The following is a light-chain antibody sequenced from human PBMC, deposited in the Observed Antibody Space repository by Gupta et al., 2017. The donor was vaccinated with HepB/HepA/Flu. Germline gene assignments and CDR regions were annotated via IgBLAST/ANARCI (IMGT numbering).Light chain of an antibody. Sequence: QLLVTQSSSASASLASSVKLTCTLSSGYSHYSIGWHQQQPGKASRFLMKVESSGRYNKGSGIPDRFSGSSSGAARYLTSSNLQAEDEDDYYCETWDSNIRVFGGGTKLTVL. V-gene: IGLV4-60*03. CDR2: VESSGRY. J-gene: IGLJ2*01. CDR3: ETWDSNIRV. CDR1: SGYSHYS.